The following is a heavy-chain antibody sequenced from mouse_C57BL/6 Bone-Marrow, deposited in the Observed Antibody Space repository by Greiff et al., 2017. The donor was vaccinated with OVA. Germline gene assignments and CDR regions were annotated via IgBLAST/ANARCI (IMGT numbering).Heavy chain of an antibody. Sequence: EVQLVESGGGLVKPGGSLKLSCAASGFTFSNYAMSWVRQTPEKRLEWVATISDRGSYTYYPDNVKGRFTISRDNAKNNLYLQMSHLKSEDTAMYYCAGYANSYAMDYWGQGTSVTVSS. CDR3: AGYANSYAMDY. V-gene: IGHV5-4*01. CDR2: ISDRGSYT. CDR1: GFTFSNYA. D-gene: IGHD2-1*01. J-gene: IGHJ4*01.